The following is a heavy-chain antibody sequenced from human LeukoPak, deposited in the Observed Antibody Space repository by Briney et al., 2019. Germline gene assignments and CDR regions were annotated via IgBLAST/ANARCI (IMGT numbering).Heavy chain of an antibody. CDR2: IYSSGST. V-gene: IGHV4-4*07. Sequence: PSETLSLTXTVSGGSISSYYWSWIGQPAGKGLEWIGRIYSSGSTTYNPSLKSRVSLSVDTSKNQFSLELSSVTAADTAVYYCARDGTYNSFDYWGQGTLVTVSS. CDR1: GGSISSYY. D-gene: IGHD1-14*01. J-gene: IGHJ4*02. CDR3: ARDGTYNSFDY.